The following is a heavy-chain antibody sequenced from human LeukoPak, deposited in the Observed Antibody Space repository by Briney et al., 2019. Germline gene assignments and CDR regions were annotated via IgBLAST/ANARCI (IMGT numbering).Heavy chain of an antibody. Sequence: SETLSLTCAVYGGSFSGYYWSWIRQPPGKGLEWIGEINHSGSTNYNPSLKSRVTISVDTSKNQFSLKLSSVTAADTAVYYCARAILPKRYGDYAGWFAFDIWGQGTMVTVSS. D-gene: IGHD4-17*01. CDR1: GGSFSGYY. CDR2: INHSGST. J-gene: IGHJ3*02. V-gene: IGHV4-34*01. CDR3: ARAILPKRYGDYAGWFAFDI.